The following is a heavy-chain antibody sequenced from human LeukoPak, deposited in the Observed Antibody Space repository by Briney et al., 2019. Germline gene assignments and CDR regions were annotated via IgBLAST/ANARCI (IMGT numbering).Heavy chain of an antibody. CDR3: AKASLELDEEYYYYYYMDV. Sequence: PGGSLRLSCAASGMTFRSHWMTWVRQTTGKGLEWLATIKSDGSEIYYLDSVKGRFTISRDNAKNSLYLQMNSLRAEDTAVYYCAKASLELDEEYYYYYYMDVWGKGTTVTVSS. CDR1: GMTFRSHW. V-gene: IGHV3-7*01. D-gene: IGHD1-7*01. J-gene: IGHJ6*03. CDR2: IKSDGSEI.